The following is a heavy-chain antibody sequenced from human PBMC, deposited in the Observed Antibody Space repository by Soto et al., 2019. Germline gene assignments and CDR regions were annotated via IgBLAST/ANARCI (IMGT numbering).Heavy chain of an antibody. CDR2: IWADGSNE. V-gene: IGHV3-33*01. D-gene: IGHD3-10*01. CDR3: AREGRFGENHYYKDV. Sequence: QVQLVESGGDVVQPGRSLRLSCAASEFTFSSHGMHWVRQAPGKGLEWVGVIWADGSNERYADSVKGRFTISRDNSKNTLFLQMSSLRAEDTAVYYCAREGRFGENHYYKDVWGTGTTVTVSS. CDR1: EFTFSSHG. J-gene: IGHJ6*03.